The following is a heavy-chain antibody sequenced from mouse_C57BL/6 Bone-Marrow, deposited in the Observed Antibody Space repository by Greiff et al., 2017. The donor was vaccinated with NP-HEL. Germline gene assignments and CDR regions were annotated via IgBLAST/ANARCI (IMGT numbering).Heavy chain of an antibody. CDR2: IYPGDGDT. CDR3: ARSRAQATGDY. CDR1: GYAFSSSW. V-gene: IGHV1-82*01. D-gene: IGHD3-2*02. Sequence: QVQLQQSGPELVKPGASVKISCKASGYAFSSSWMNWVKQRPGKGLEWIGRIYPGDGDTNYNGKFKGKATLTADKSSSTAYMQLSSLTSEDSAVYFCARSRAQATGDYWGQGTTLTVSS. J-gene: IGHJ2*01.